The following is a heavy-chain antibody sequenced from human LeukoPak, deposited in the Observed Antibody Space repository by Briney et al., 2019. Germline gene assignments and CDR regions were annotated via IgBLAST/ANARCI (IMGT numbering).Heavy chain of an antibody. CDR3: ARSYSSSWYSSFDI. Sequence: SETLSLTCTVSGGSISSGNYYWSWIRQPAGKGLEWIGRIYTSGGTNCNPSLESRVTILIDTPKNQFSLRLSSVTAADTAVYYCARSYSSSWYSSFDIWGHGTMVTVSS. CDR1: GGSISSGNYY. D-gene: IGHD6-13*01. J-gene: IGHJ3*02. CDR2: IYTSGGT. V-gene: IGHV4-61*02.